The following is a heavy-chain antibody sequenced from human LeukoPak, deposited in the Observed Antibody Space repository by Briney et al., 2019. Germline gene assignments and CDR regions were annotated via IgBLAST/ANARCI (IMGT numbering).Heavy chain of an antibody. J-gene: IGHJ4*02. Sequence: PSETLSLTCTVSGGSISSYYWSWIRQPPGKGLEWIGYIYYSGSTNYNPSLKSRVTISVDTSKNQFSLKLSSVTAADTAVYYCASQIMSSSRQAIDYWGQGTLVTVSS. CDR3: ASQIMSSSRQAIDY. CDR2: IYYSGST. CDR1: GGSISSYY. D-gene: IGHD6-13*01. V-gene: IGHV4-59*01.